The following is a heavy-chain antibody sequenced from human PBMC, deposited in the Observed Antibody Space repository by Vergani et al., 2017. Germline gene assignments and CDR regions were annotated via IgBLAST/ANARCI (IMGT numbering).Heavy chain of an antibody. CDR1: GFTFSSYG. V-gene: IGHV3-30*18. J-gene: IGHJ4*02. CDR2: ISYDGSNK. D-gene: IGHD1-14*01. Sequence: QVQLVESGGGVVQPGRSLRLSCAASGFTFSSYGMHWVRQAPGKGLEWVAVISYDGSNKYYADSVKGRFTIPRDNSKNTLYLQMNSLRAEDTAVYYCAKVGPSATAQKRNLRLYYFDYWGQGTLVTVSS. CDR3: AKVGPSATAQKRNLRLYYFDY.